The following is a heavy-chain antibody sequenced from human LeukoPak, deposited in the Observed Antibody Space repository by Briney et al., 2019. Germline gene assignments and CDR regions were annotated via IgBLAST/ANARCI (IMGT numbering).Heavy chain of an antibody. CDR3: ARELLGTYYDRSLDH. CDR1: GYTFTSYA. J-gene: IGHJ4*02. CDR2: INPHSGGT. V-gene: IGHV1-2*02. D-gene: IGHD1-26*01. Sequence: GASVKVSCKASGYTFTSYAMNWVRQAPGQGLEWMGWINPHSGGTNYAQKFQGRVTMTTDTSISTAYMELSSLRSDDTALFYCARELLGTYYDRSLDHWGQGTLVTVSS.